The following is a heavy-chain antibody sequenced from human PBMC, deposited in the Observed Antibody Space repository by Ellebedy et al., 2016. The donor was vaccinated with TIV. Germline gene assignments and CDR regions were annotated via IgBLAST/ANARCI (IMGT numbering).Heavy chain of an antibody. CDR3: ARDHAEGEKPYYNYYGMDV. CDR1: GFSFSSYA. V-gene: IGHV3-30-3*01. CDR2: ISYDGSNK. D-gene: IGHD3-16*01. J-gene: IGHJ6*02. Sequence: PGGSLRLSCAASGFSFSSYAMHWVRQAPGKGLEWVAVISYDGSNKYYADSVNGRFTISRDNAKNSLYLQMNSLRAEDTAVYSCARDHAEGEKPYYNYYGMDVWGQGTTVTVSS.